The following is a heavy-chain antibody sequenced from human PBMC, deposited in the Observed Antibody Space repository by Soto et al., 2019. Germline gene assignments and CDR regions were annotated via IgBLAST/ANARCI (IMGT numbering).Heavy chain of an antibody. CDR3: ARGGGTVPADPMTTVTTCAY. CDR2: INPNSGGT. Sequence: QVQLVQSGAEVKKPGASVKVSCKASGYTFTGYYMHWVRQAPGQGLEWMGWINPNSGGTNYAQKFQGRITMTRDTSISTAYMELSRLRSDDTAVYYCARGGGTVPADPMTTVTTCAYWGQGTLVTVSS. D-gene: IGHD4-17*01. V-gene: IGHV1-2*02. J-gene: IGHJ4*02. CDR1: GYTFTGYY.